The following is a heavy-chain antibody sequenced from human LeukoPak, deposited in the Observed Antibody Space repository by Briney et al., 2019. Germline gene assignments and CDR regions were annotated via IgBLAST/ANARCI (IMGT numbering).Heavy chain of an antibody. Sequence: GGSLRLSCAASGFTFSSYAMSWVRQAPGKGLEWVSAISGSGGSTYYADSVKGRFTISRDNSKNTLYLQMNSLRAEDTAAYYCAKSDWGFGELLPIWGQGTLVTVSS. V-gene: IGHV3-23*01. CDR3: AKSDWGFGELLPI. J-gene: IGHJ4*02. D-gene: IGHD3-10*01. CDR1: GFTFSSYA. CDR2: ISGSGGST.